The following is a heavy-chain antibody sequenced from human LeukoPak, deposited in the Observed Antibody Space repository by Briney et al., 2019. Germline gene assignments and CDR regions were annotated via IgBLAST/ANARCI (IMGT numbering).Heavy chain of an antibody. CDR3: ARGRIAAGEIDY. CDR2: IYYSGST. Sequence: PSETLSLTCTVSGGSVSSGSYYWSWIRQPPGKGLEWIGYIYYSGSTNYNPSLKSRVTISVDTSKNQFSLKLSSVTAADTAVYYCARGRIAAGEIDYWGQGTLVTVS. D-gene: IGHD6-13*01. J-gene: IGHJ4*02. CDR1: GGSVSSGSYY. V-gene: IGHV4-61*01.